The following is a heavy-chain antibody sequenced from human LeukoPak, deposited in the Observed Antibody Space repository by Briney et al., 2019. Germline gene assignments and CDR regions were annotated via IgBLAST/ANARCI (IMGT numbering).Heavy chain of an antibody. D-gene: IGHD6-25*01. Sequence: GRSLRLSCAASGFTFSSYGMHWVRQAPGKGLEWVAVISYDGSNKYYADSVKGRFTISRDNSKNTLYLQMNSLRAEDTAVYYCAKSRAGSLDYWGQGTLVTVSS. J-gene: IGHJ4*02. V-gene: IGHV3-30*18. CDR2: ISYDGSNK. CDR3: AKSRAGSLDY. CDR1: GFTFSSYG.